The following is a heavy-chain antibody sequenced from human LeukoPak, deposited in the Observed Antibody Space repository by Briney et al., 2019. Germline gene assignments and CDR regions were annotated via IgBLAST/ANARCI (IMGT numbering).Heavy chain of an antibody. CDR2: IYYSGST. CDR1: GGSISSYY. Sequence: PSETLSLTCTVSGGSISSYYWSWIRQPPGKGLEWIGYIYYSGSTNYNPSLKSRVTISVDTSKNQFSLKLSSVTAAGTAVYYCARASITMVRGVDYWGQGTLVTVSS. J-gene: IGHJ4*02. V-gene: IGHV4-59*01. D-gene: IGHD3-10*01. CDR3: ARASITMVRGVDY.